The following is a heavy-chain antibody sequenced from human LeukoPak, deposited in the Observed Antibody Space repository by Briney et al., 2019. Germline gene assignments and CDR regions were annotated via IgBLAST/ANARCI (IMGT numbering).Heavy chain of an antibody. V-gene: IGHV4-59*01. CDR2: IYYSGST. J-gene: IGHJ4*02. CDR3: ARGGYSYGSYYLDY. CDR1: GGSISSYY. Sequence: SETLSLTCTVSGGSISSYYWSWIRQPPGKGLEWIGYIYYSGSTNYNPSLKSRVTISVDTSKNQFSLKLSSVTAADTAVYYCARGGYSYGSYYLDYWGQGTLVTVSS. D-gene: IGHD5-18*01.